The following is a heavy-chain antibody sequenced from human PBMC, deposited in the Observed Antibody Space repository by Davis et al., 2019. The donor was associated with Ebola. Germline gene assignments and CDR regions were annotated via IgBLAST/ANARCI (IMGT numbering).Heavy chain of an antibody. CDR1: GGSVSTHNYY. J-gene: IGHJ5*02. CDR3: ARGVIPAAIGWGWFDP. CDR2: IYHSGST. V-gene: IGHV4-61*01. Sequence: SETLSLTCLVSGGSVSTHNYYWSWIRQPPGKELEWIGRIYHSGSTNYNPSLKSRVTISVDTSKNQFSLKLSSVTAADTAVYYCARGVIPAAIGWGWFDPWGQGTLVTVSS. D-gene: IGHD2-2*02.